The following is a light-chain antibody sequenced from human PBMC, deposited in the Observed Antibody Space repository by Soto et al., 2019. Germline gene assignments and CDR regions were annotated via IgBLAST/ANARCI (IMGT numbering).Light chain of an antibody. Sequence: QSALTQPPSASGSPGQSVTISCTGTSGDIGGYDYVSWYQQHPGKAPKLMIYEVTKRPLGVPDRFSGSKSGNTASLTVSGLQAEDEADYYCSSYAGSINPYVFGTGTRSPS. V-gene: IGLV2-8*01. J-gene: IGLJ1*01. CDR3: SSYAGSINPYV. CDR2: EVT. CDR1: SGDIGGYDY.